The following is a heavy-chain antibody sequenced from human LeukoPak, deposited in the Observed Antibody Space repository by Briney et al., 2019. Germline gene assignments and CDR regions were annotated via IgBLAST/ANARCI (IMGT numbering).Heavy chain of an antibody. CDR2: ISTSGSTI. J-gene: IGHJ6*03. CDR3: ARDPYSGGYGAYYYYYMDV. CDR1: GFTFSSYE. D-gene: IGHD6-19*01. V-gene: IGHV3-48*03. Sequence: GGSLRLSCAASGFTFSSYEMNWVRQAPGKGLDRVSYISTSGSTIYYADSVKGRFTISRDNAKNSLYLQMNSLRAEDTAVYYCARDPYSGGYGAYYYYYMDVWGKGTTVTVSS.